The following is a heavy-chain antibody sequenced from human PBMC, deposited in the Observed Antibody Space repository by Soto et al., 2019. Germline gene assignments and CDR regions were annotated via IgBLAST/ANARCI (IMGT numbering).Heavy chain of an antibody. CDR3: ASTRDTTVFDY. Sequence: PSETLSLTCTVSGGSISSYYWNWIRQPPGKGLEWIGYIYYSGSTNNNPSLKSRVTISVDTSKNQFSLKLSSVTAADTAVYYCASTRDTTVFDYWGQGTLVTVSS. V-gene: IGHV4-59*12. D-gene: IGHD4-17*01. CDR2: IYYSGST. CDR1: GGSISSYY. J-gene: IGHJ4*02.